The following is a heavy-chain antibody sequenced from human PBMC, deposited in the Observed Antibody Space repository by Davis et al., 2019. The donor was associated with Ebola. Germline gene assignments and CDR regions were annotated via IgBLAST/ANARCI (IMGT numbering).Heavy chain of an antibody. CDR3: ARDTTVAGTGFEY. Sequence: GESLKISCAASGFTFSSYAMSWVRQAPGKGLEWVSYIPGGSSDSIYYADSVKGRFTISRDNGKNSLYLQMNGLRDEDTAVYYCARDTTVAGTGFEYWGQGTLVTVSS. CDR2: IPGGSSDSI. D-gene: IGHD6-19*01. J-gene: IGHJ4*02. CDR1: GFTFSSYA. V-gene: IGHV3-48*02.